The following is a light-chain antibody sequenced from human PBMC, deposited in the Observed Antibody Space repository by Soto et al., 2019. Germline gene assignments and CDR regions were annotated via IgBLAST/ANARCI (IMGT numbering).Light chain of an antibody. CDR2: GAS. CDR1: QSLSSSQ. CDR3: QQYGSSPWT. Sequence: EIVLTQSPGTLSLSPVERATLCCRASQSLSSSQLAWYQQKPGQAPRLLIYGASSRATGIPDRFSGSGSGTDFTLTISRLEPEEFAVYDGQQYGSSPWTGGQGTKVDIK. V-gene: IGKV3-20*01. J-gene: IGKJ1*01.